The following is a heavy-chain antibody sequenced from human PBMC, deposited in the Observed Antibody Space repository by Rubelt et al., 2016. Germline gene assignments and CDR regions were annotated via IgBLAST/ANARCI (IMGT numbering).Heavy chain of an antibody. Sequence: RQAPGKGLEWVAVISYDGSNKYYADSVKGRFTISRDNSKNTLYLQMNSLRDDDSAVYYCARDRSGTTFFDYWGQGTLVTVSS. J-gene: IGHJ4*02. CDR2: ISYDGSNK. D-gene: IGHD3-3*01. V-gene: IGHV3-33*05. CDR3: ARDRSGTTFFDY.